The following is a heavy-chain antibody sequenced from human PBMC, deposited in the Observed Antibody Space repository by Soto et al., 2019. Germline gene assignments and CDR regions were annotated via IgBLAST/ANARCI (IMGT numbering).Heavy chain of an antibody. CDR3: ARDRDWAFDY. CDR2: ISSSSSYI. V-gene: IGHV3-21*01. CDR1: GFTFSSYS. D-gene: IGHD3-9*01. J-gene: IGHJ4*02. Sequence: GGSLRLSCAASGFTFSSYSMNWVRQAPWKGLEWVSSISSSSSYIYYADSVKGRFTISRGNAQNSVFLLINSLRAEDTAVYYCARDRDWAFDYWGQGTLVTVSS.